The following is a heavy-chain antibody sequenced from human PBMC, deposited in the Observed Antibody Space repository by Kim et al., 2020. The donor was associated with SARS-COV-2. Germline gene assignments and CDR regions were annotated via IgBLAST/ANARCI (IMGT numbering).Heavy chain of an antibody. J-gene: IGHJ5*02. CDR2: MNPNSGNT. Sequence: ASVKVSCKASGYTFTSYDINWVRQATGQGLEWMGWMNPNSGNTGYAQKFQGRVTMTRNTSISTAYMELSSLRSEDTAVYYCASKGSTGIAFDPWGQGTLVTVSS. CDR3: ASKGSTGIAFDP. V-gene: IGHV1-8*01. CDR1: GYTFTSYD. D-gene: IGHD3-10*01.